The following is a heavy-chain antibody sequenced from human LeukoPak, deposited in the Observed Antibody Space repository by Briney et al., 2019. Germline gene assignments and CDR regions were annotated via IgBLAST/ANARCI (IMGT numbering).Heavy chain of an antibody. CDR1: GFTFSSYG. J-gene: IGHJ4*02. CDR3: VRGSSNTGFAY. D-gene: IGHD1-14*01. Sequence: GGSLRLSCAASGFTFSSYGMHWVRQAPGKGLEGVANIKQDASETYYVDSVKGRFTISRDNAKNSLYLQMNSLRAEDTAIYYCVRGSSNTGFAYWGQGTLVTVSS. CDR2: IKQDASET. V-gene: IGHV3-7*01.